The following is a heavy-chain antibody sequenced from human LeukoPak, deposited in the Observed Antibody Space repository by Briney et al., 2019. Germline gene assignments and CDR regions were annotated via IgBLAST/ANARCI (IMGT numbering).Heavy chain of an antibody. D-gene: IGHD6-19*01. CDR1: GFTFSSYA. Sequence: TGGSLRLSCAASGFTFSSYAMSWVRQAPGKGLEWVSAISGSGGSTYYADSVKGRFTISRDNSKNTLYLQMNSLRAEDTAVYYCAKWAVAGRGSAYDYWGQGTLVTVSS. V-gene: IGHV3-23*01. CDR2: ISGSGGST. CDR3: AKWAVAGRGSAYDY. J-gene: IGHJ4*02.